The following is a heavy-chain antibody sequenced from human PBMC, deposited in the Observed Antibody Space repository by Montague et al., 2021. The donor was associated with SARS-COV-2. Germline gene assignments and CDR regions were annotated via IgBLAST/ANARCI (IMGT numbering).Heavy chain of an antibody. V-gene: IGHV4-59*01. CDR2: IYYSGNT. Sequence: SETLSLTCTLSGGSISTYYWNWIRQPPGKGLEWIGYIYYSGNTYYNPSLKSRATISVETSKNQFSLSLTSVTAADTAVYYCARGPFWSAAPDYWGQGILVTAPS. CDR3: ARGPFWSAAPDY. D-gene: IGHD3-3*01. J-gene: IGHJ4*02. CDR1: GGSISTYY.